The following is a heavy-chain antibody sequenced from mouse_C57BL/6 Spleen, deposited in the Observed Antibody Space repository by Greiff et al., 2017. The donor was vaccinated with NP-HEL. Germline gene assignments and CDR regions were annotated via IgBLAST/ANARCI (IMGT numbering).Heavy chain of an antibody. CDR3: TSDPYSNYVFDY. J-gene: IGHJ2*01. CDR2: IYPGNSDT. Sequence: EVQLQQSGTVLARPGASVKMSCKTSGYTFTSYWMHWVKQRPGQGLEWIGAIYPGNSDTSYHQKFKGKAKLTAVTSASTAYMELSSLTNEDSAVYYCTSDPYSNYVFDYWGQGTTLTVSS. V-gene: IGHV1-5*01. CDR1: GYTFTSYW. D-gene: IGHD2-5*01.